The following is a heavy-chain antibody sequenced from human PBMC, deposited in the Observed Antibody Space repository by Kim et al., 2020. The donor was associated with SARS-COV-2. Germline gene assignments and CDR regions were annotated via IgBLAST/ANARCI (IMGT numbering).Heavy chain of an antibody. J-gene: IGHJ4*02. V-gene: IGHV4-34*01. Sequence: SETLSLTCALKSGSFSVYYWTWIRQSPGSGLECIGKINQYGDINYNPSLQNRVTISLDTSKNHFSLQLTSVTAADTAVYYCARRQTVRALEYWGQGTRVTVSS. D-gene: IGHD3-3*01. CDR3: ARRQTVRALEY. CDR2: INQYGDI. CDR1: SGSFSVYY.